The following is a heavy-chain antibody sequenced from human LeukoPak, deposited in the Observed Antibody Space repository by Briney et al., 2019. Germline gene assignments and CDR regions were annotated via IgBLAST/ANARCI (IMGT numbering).Heavy chain of an antibody. D-gene: IGHD6-13*01. J-gene: IGHJ6*02. CDR3: ARDSPIAAAGTRGWYYYGMDV. CDR1: GFTVSSNY. Sequence: GVALRLSCAASGFTVSSNYMSWVRQAPGKGLEWVSVIYSGGSTYDADSVKGRFTISRDNSKNTLYLQMNSLRAEDTAVYYCARDSPIAAAGTRGWYYYGMDVWGQGTTVTLSS. CDR2: IYSGGST. V-gene: IGHV3-53*01.